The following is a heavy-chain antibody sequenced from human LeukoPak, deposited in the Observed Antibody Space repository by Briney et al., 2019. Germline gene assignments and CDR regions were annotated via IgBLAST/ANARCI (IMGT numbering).Heavy chain of an antibody. CDR2: INHSGST. J-gene: IGHJ4*02. Sequence: SETLSLTCAVYGGSFSGYYWSWIRQPPGKGLEWIGEINHSGSTNYNPSLKSRVTISVDTSKNQFSLKLSSVTAADTAVYYCARDISFGGVFTPRGEVFDYWGQGTLVTVSS. CDR3: ARDISFGGVFTPRGEVFDY. D-gene: IGHD3-3*02. V-gene: IGHV4-34*01. CDR1: GGSFSGYY.